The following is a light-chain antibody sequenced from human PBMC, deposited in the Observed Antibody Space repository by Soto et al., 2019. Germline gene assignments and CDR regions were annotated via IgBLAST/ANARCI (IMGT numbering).Light chain of an antibody. Sequence: DIQLTQSPSSVSASVGDRVTITCRASQDINTWLGWYQQKPGKAPRLLIYAASSLQSGVPSRFSGSGSGTDFTLTIISLKAEDFATYYCNPADGFPLTFGGGTMVEIK. CDR2: AAS. CDR3: NPADGFPLT. CDR1: QDINTW. V-gene: IGKV1D-12*01. J-gene: IGKJ4*01.